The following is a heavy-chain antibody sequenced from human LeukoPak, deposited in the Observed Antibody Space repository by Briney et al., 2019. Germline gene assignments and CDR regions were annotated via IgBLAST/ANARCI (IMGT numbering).Heavy chain of an antibody. Sequence: PGGSLRLSCAASGFTFSSYAMHWVRQAPGKGLEWVAVISYDGSNKYYADSVKGRFTISRDNSKNTLYLQMNSPRAEDTAVYYCARDRGITMVRGVIMHYYYGMDVWGKGTTVTVSS. CDR1: GFTFSSYA. J-gene: IGHJ6*04. CDR3: ARDRGITMVRGVIMHYYYGMDV. CDR2: ISYDGSNK. V-gene: IGHV3-30*04. D-gene: IGHD3-10*01.